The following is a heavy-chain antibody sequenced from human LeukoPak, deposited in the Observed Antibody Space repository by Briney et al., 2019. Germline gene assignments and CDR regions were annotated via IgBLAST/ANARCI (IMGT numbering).Heavy chain of an antibody. CDR1: GGSFSGYY. CDR2: INHSGST. D-gene: IGHD3-22*01. V-gene: IGHV4-34*01. CDR3: ARYYYDSNGYWIFDY. J-gene: IGHJ4*02. Sequence: SETLSLTCAVYGGSFSGYYWSWIRQPPGKGLEWIGEINHSGSTNYNPSLKSRVTISVDTSKNQLSLRLSSVTAADTAVYYCARYYYDSNGYWIFDYWGQGTLVTVSS.